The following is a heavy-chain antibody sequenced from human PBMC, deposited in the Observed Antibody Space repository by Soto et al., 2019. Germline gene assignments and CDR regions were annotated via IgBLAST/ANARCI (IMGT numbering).Heavy chain of an antibody. J-gene: IGHJ4*02. V-gene: IGHV1-69*13. CDR2: LIPVYRTL. CDR3: ATGVIWIGYFTVDS. Sequence: SVKVSCKASGGSFAKSAINWVRQTPGQGLEWLGGLIPVYRTLNYAQKFQGRVTITADESTGTAYMTLSSLASDDTAVYYCATGVIWIGYFTVDSWGQGTRVTVSS. CDR1: GGSFAKSA. D-gene: IGHD3-3*01.